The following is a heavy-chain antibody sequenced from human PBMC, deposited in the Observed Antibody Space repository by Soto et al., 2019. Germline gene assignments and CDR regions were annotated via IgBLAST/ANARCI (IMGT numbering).Heavy chain of an antibody. D-gene: IGHD3-3*01. J-gene: IGHJ4*02. CDR1: GDTFNKYA. V-gene: IGHV1-69*12. Sequence: QVQLEQSGAEVKTLGSSVKVSCKASGDTFNKYAISWVRQAPGQGLEWMGGIIPIFGTANYAPQFQDRATITAAEATSTAYMALTSLKSDDTSAYFCARGARFLEWLSFDHWGQGTLVTVSS. CDR2: IIPIFGTA. CDR3: ARGARFLEWLSFDH.